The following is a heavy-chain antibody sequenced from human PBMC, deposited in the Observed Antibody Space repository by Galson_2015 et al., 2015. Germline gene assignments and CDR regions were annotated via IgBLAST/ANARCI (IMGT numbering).Heavy chain of an antibody. CDR3: AREGCSGGSCYWYFDY. CDR1: GFTFSSYW. D-gene: IGHD2-15*01. J-gene: IGHJ4*02. Sequence: SLRLSCAASGFTFSSYWMSWVRQAPGKGLEWVANIKQDGSEKYYVDSVKGRFTISRDNAKNSLYLQMNSLRAEDTAVYYCAREGCSGGSCYWYFDYWGQGTLVTVSS. V-gene: IGHV3-7*01. CDR2: IKQDGSEK.